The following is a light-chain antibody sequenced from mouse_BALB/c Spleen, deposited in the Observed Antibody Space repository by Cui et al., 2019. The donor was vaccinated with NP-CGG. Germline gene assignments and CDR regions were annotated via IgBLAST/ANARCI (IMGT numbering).Light chain of an antibody. V-gene: IGLV1*01. CDR2: GTN. J-gene: IGLJ1*01. CDR3: ALWYSNHWV. Sequence: QACVTQESAPNTSPGETVTFTCRSSTGAVTTNNYANWVQEKPDHLFTGLIGGTNNRAPGVPARFSGSLIGDKAALTITGAQTEDEAIYFCALWYSNHWVFGGGTKLTVL. CDR1: TGAVTTNNY.